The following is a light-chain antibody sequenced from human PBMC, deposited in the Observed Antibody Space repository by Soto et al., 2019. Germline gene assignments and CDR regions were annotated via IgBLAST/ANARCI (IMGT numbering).Light chain of an antibody. CDR3: QQRSNWPYT. CDR1: QRVSSY. J-gene: IGKJ2*01. CDR2: DAS. Sequence: EIVLTQSPATLSLSPGERATLSCRASQRVSSYLAWYQQKPGQAPRLLIYDASNRATGIPARFSGSGSGTDFTLTISSLEPEDCAVYCCQQRSNWPYTFGQGTKLEIK. V-gene: IGKV3-11*01.